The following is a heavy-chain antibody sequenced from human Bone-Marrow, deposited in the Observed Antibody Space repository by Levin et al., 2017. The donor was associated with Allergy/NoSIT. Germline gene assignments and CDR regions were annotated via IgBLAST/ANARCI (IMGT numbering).Heavy chain of an antibody. D-gene: IGHD3-10*01. Sequence: GGSLRLSCKGSGYSFTSYWIGWVRQMPGKGLEWMGIIYPGDSDTRYSPSFQGQVTISADKSISTAYLQWSSLKASDTAMYYCARPTGGYYYGMDVWGQGTTVTVSS. J-gene: IGHJ6*02. CDR1: GYSFTSYW. V-gene: IGHV5-51*01. CDR3: ARPTGGYYYGMDV. CDR2: IYPGDSDT.